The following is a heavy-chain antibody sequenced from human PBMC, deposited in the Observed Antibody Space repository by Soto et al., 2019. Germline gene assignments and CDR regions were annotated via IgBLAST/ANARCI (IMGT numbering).Heavy chain of an antibody. CDR3: ARVLGYCSSTSCPNYYYYMDV. J-gene: IGHJ6*03. V-gene: IGHV4-59*01. CDR1: GGSISSYY. Sequence: SETLSLTCTVSGGSISSYYWSWIRQPPGKGLEWFGYIYYSGSTNYNPSLKSRVTISVDTSKNQFSLKLSSVTAADTAVYYCARVLGYCSSTSCPNYYYYMDVWGKGTTVTVSS. CDR2: IYYSGST. D-gene: IGHD2-2*01.